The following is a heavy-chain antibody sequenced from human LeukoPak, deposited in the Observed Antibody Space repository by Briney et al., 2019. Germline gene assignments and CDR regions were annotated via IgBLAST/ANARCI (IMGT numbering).Heavy chain of an antibody. V-gene: IGHV3-30*18. D-gene: IGHD3-22*01. CDR2: ISYDGSNK. Sequence: GGSLRLSCAASGFTFSSYGMHWVRQAPGKGLEWVAVISYDGSNKYYADSVKGRFTLSRDNSKNTLYLQMNSLRAEDTAVYYCAKDWDYYDSSGYPDYWGQGTLVTVSS. J-gene: IGHJ4*02. CDR1: GFTFSSYG. CDR3: AKDWDYYDSSGYPDY.